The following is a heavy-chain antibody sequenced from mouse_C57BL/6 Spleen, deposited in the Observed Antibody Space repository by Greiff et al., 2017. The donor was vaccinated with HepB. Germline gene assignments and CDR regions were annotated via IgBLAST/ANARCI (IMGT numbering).Heavy chain of an antibody. CDR1: GFNIKDYY. CDR2: IDPEDGDT. CDR3: TTTFYYYGSSHRTWFAY. Sequence: EVQLQQSGAELVRPGASVKLSCTASGFNIKDYYMHWVKQRPEQGLEWIGRIDPEDGDTESAPKFQGKATMTADTSSNTAYLQLSSLTSEDTAVYYCTTTFYYYGSSHRTWFAYWGQGTLVTVSA. D-gene: IGHD1-1*01. V-gene: IGHV14-1*01. J-gene: IGHJ3*01.